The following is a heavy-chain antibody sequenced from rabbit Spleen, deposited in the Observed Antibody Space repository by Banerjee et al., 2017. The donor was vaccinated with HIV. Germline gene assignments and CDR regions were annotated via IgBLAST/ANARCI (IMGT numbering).Heavy chain of an antibody. Sequence: QSLEESGGDLVKPGASLTLTCTASGVSFSSNYYMCWVRQAPGKGLEWIACIDTGSSAFTYFASWAKGRFTISKTSSTTVTLQMTSLTAADTATYFCARDTSSSFSSYGMDLWCPGTLVTVS. V-gene: IGHV1S40*01. CDR3: ARDTSSSFSSYGMDL. D-gene: IGHD1-1*01. J-gene: IGHJ6*01. CDR1: GVSFSSNYY. CDR2: IDTGSSAFT.